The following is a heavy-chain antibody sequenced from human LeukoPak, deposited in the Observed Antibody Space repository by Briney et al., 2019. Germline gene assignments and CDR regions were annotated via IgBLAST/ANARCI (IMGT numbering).Heavy chain of an antibody. V-gene: IGHV4-59*01. J-gene: IGHJ4*02. CDR3: ARNRGGDYFDY. CDR2: VYYSGST. CDR1: GDSITDYY. Sequence: SETLSLTCTVSGDSITDYYWSWIRQPPGKGLEWIGYVYYSGSTNYNPSLKSRVTISVDTSKNQFSLRLSSMTAADTAVYYCARNRGGDYFDYWGQGTLVTVSS. D-gene: IGHD2/OR15-2a*01.